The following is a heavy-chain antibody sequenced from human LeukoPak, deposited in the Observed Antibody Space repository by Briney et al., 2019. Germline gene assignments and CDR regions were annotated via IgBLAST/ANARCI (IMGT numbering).Heavy chain of an antibody. CDR2: IYYSGST. Sequence: PSETLSLTCAGYGWIFSGYYWGWIRQPPGKGLDWIGSIYYSGSTYHNPSLKSRVTISVDTSKNQCSLKLSSVTAADTGVYYCARQTKMIEGSWFDPWGQGTLVTVSS. CDR3: ARQTKMIEGSWFDP. J-gene: IGHJ5*02. D-gene: IGHD3-22*01. V-gene: IGHV4-39*01. CDR1: GWIFSGYY.